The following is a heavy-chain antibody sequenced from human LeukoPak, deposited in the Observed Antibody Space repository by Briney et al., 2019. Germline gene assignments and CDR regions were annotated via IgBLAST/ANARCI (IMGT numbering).Heavy chain of an antibody. J-gene: IGHJ6*03. D-gene: IGHD3-3*01. CDR1: GVSISSGSYY. V-gene: IGHV4-61*02. CDR2: IYTSGST. Sequence: SQTLSLTCTVSGVSISSGSYYWSWIRQPAGKGLEWIGRIYTSGSTNYDPSLKSRVTISVDTSKSQFSLILTSVTAADTAVYYCARGRNAYDFGYYYYYYMDVWGEGTTVTVSS. CDR3: ARGRNAYDFGYYYYYYMDV.